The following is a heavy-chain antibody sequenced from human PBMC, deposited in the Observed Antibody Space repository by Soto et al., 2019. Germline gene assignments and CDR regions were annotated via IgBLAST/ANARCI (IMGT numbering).Heavy chain of an antibody. V-gene: IGHV1-18*04. Sequence: DSVQVSCKASGYTFTSYGISWVRQAPGQGLEWMGWISAYNGNTNYAQKLQGRVTMTTDTSTSTAYMELRSLRSDDTAVYYCARESHYDILTGFQNDNYYYYYGMDGWGQGTTVTVSS. CDR3: ARESHYDILTGFQNDNYYYYYGMDG. D-gene: IGHD3-9*01. CDR1: GYTFTSYG. J-gene: IGHJ6*02. CDR2: ISAYNGNT.